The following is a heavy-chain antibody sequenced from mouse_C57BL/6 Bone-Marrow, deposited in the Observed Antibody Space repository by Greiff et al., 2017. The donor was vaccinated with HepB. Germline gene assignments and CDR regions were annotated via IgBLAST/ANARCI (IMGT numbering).Heavy chain of an antibody. CDR2: IWWDDDK. CDR1: GFSLSTFGMG. V-gene: IGHV8-8*01. D-gene: IGHD1-1*01. Sequence: QVTLKVSGPGILQPSQTLSLTCSFSGFSLSTFGMGVGWIRQPSGKGLEWLAHIWWDDDKYYNPALKSRLTISKDTSKNQVFLKIANVDTADTATYYCARMVYYYGSSYRYFDYWGQGTTLTVSS. CDR3: ARMVYYYGSSYRYFDY. J-gene: IGHJ2*01.